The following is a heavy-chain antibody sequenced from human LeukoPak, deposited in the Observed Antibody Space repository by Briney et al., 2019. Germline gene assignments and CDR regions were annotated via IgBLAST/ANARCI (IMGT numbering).Heavy chain of an antibody. V-gene: IGHV4-34*01. J-gene: IGHJ4*02. CDR1: GGSFSDYS. D-gene: IGHD6-13*01. Sequence: PSETLSLTCAVYGGSFSDYSWTWIRQPPGKGLEWIGEINQSGGTNHNPSLMSRVAMSVDTSKNQFSLKLSSVTAADTAVYYCASGLWQQLVPDWGQGTLVTVSS. CDR2: INQSGGT. CDR3: ASGLWQQLVPD.